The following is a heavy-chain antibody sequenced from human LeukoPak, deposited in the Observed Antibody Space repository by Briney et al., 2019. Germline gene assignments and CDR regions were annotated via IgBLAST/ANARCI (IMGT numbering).Heavy chain of an antibody. V-gene: IGHV3-21*01. D-gene: IGHD1-26*01. CDR3: ARYDSGSYRY. CDR1: GFTFSSYN. J-gene: IGHJ4*02. CDR2: ISSSSSYI. Sequence: GGSLRLSCAASGFTFSSYNMNWVRQAPGKGLEWVSSISSSSSYIYYADSVKGRFTISRDNAKNSLYLQMNSLRAEDTAVYYCARYDSGSYRYWGQGALVTVSS.